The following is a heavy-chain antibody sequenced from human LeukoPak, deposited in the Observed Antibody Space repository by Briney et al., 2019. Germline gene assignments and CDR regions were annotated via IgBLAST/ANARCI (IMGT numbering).Heavy chain of an antibody. CDR1: GDSISYFY. CDR3: ARAPYGSGFDY. Sequence: SETLSLTCSVSGDSISYFYWSWIRQAAGKGLEWIGRISGSGSTDYNASLKSRVTMSVDTSKNQLSLKVISVTAADTAVYYCARAPYGSGFDYWGQGTLVTVSS. CDR2: ISGSGST. V-gene: IGHV4-4*07. D-gene: IGHD3-10*01. J-gene: IGHJ4*02.